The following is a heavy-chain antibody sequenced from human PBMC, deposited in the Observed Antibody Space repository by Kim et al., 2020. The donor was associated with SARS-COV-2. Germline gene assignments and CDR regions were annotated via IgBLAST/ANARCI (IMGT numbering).Heavy chain of an antibody. CDR1: GGSFSGYY. D-gene: IGHD7-27*01. J-gene: IGHJ4*02. V-gene: IGHV4-34*01. CDR3: ARGLGY. Sequence: SETLSLTCAVYGGSFSGYYWSWIRQPPGKGLEWIGEINHSGSTNYNPSLKSRVTISVDTSKNQFSLKLSSVTAADTAVYYCARGLGYWGQGTLVTVSS. CDR2: INHSGST.